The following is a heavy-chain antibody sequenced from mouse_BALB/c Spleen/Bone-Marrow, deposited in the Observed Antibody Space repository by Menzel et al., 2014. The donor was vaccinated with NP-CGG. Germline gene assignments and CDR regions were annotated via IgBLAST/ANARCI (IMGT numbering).Heavy chain of an antibody. CDR3: ARYGGYFPWFAY. CDR2: IDPSDSYT. Sequence: VQLQQSGAELVKPGASVKLSCKASGYTFTSYWMHWVKQRPGQGLEWIGEIDPSDSYTNYNQKFKGKATLTVDKSSSTAYMQLSSLTSEDSAVYYCARYGGYFPWFAYWGQGTLATVSA. V-gene: IGHV1-69*02. CDR1: GYTFTSYW. D-gene: IGHD2-3*01. J-gene: IGHJ3*01.